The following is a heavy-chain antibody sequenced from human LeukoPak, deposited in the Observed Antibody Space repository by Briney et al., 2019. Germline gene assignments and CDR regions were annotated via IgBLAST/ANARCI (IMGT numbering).Heavy chain of an antibody. D-gene: IGHD2-21*02. CDR2: VSAYNGNT. J-gene: IGHJ4*02. Sequence: ASVKVSCKASGYTFTSTGICWVRQAHGQGLEWMGWVSAYNGNTNYAQKFRGRVTMTIDTSTNTAYMELRSLRSDDTAVYYCARDRPTSYCGGDCYPDYWGQGTLVTVSS. CDR1: GYTFTSTG. V-gene: IGHV1-18*01. CDR3: ARDRPTSYCGGDCYPDY.